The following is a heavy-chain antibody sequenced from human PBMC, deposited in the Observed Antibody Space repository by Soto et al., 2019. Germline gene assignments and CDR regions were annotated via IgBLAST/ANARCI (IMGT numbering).Heavy chain of an antibody. CDR2: INHSGST. CDR3: ARVYRGGYYGSGSYSLNWFDP. J-gene: IGHJ5*02. Sequence: PSETLSLTCAVYGGSFSGYCWSWIRQPPGKGLEWIGEINHSGSTNYNPSLKSRVTISVDTSKNQFSLKLSSVTAADTAVYYCARVYRGGYYGSGSYSLNWFDPWGQGTLVTVSS. D-gene: IGHD3-10*01. CDR1: GGSFSGYC. V-gene: IGHV4-34*01.